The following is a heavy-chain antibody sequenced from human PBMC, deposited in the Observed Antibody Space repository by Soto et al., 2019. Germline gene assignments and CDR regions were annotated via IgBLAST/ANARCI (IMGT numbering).Heavy chain of an antibody. D-gene: IGHD6-6*01. Sequence: ASVKFSCKASGYTFTSYGISWVRQAPGQGLEWMGWIGAYNGNTNYAQKLQGRVTMTTDTSTSTAYMELRSLRSDDTAVYYCARSRSIAARPNYYCGMDVWGQGTTVTVSS. V-gene: IGHV1-18*04. CDR1: GYTFTSYG. CDR3: ARSRSIAARPNYYCGMDV. J-gene: IGHJ6*02. CDR2: IGAYNGNT.